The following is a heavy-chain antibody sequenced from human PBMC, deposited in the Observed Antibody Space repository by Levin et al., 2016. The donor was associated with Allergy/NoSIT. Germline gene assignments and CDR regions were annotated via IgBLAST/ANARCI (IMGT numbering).Heavy chain of an antibody. Sequence: WIRQPPGKGLEYVSAISSNGGSTYYANSVKGRFTISRDNSKNTLYLQMGSLRAEDMAVYYCARADLTYYYGSSGYYYGAWGQGTLVTVSS. CDR3: ARADLTYYYGSSGYYYGA. D-gene: IGHD3-22*01. CDR2: ISSNGGST. J-gene: IGHJ4*02. V-gene: IGHV3-64*01.